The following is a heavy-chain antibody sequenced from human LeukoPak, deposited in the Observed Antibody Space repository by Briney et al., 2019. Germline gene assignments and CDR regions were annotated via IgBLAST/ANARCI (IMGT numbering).Heavy chain of an antibody. Sequence: GASVKVSCKASGYTLTVYYMHWVRQAPGQGLEWMGWINPYSGGTNLAQNFQGRVTLTRDTSLNTACMEMTSLTTDDTAVYYCARPDTIGRSGSFSSWGQGTLVTVSS. CDR1: GYTLTVYY. CDR3: ARPDTIGRSGSFSS. J-gene: IGHJ4*02. V-gene: IGHV1-2*02. CDR2: INPYSGGT. D-gene: IGHD3-10*01.